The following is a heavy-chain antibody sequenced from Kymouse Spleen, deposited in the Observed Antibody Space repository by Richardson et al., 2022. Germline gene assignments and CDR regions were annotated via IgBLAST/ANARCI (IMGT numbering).Heavy chain of an antibody. CDR1: GFTFSNAW. CDR3: TTGYSGTSPYYYYYYGMDV. Sequence: EVQLVESGGGLVKPGGSLRLSCAASGFTFSNAWMSWVRQAPGKGLEWVGRIKSKTDGGTTDYAAPVKGRFTISRDDSKNTLYLQMNSLKTEDTAVYYCTTGYSGTSPYYYYYYGMDVWGQGTTVTVSS. CDR2: IKSKTDGGTT. D-gene: IGHD5-12*01. V-gene: IGHV3-15*01. J-gene: IGHJ6*02.